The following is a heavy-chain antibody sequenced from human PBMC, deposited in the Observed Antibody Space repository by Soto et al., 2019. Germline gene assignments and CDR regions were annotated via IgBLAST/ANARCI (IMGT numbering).Heavy chain of an antibody. CDR2: ISGSGGSP. CDR1: GFTFSTNT. J-gene: IGHJ4*02. D-gene: IGHD2-2*01. Sequence: EVRLLESGGGLVQPGGSLRLSCVASGFTFSTNTMSWVRQAPGKGLEWVSVISGSGGSPSYADSVQGRFSISRDNPKNTLYLQMNSLRGEDTAMYYCAKARCSTTNCYVPDYWGQGTVVTVSS. CDR3: AKARCSTTNCYVPDY. V-gene: IGHV3-23*01.